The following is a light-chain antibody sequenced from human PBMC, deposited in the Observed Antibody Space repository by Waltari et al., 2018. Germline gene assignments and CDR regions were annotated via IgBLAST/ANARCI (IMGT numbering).Light chain of an antibody. CDR2: EVT. V-gene: IGLV2-23*02. CDR3: CSYIGSNMLV. J-gene: IGLJ3*02. Sequence: QSALTQPASVSGSPGQSSPISCTGTGTDIGSYNLLSWYQQPPGQAPRLIIYEVTKRPAGVSSRFSGSKSGNTASLTISGLQAEDEAKYFCCSYIGSNMLVFGGGTNLTVL. CDR1: GTDIGSYNL.